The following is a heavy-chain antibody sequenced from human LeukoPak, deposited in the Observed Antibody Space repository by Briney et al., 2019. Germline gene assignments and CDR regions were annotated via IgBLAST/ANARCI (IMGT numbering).Heavy chain of an antibody. V-gene: IGHV4-30-2*01. D-gene: IGHD4-23*01. J-gene: IGHJ1*01. CDR3: ARGDYGGNFFQH. CDR2: IYHSGST. CDR1: GGSISSGGYS. Sequence: PSETLSLTCAVSGGSISSGGYSWSWIRQPPGKGLEWIGYIYHSGSTYYNPSLKSRVTISVDRSKNQFSLKLSSVTAADTAVYYCARGDYGGNFFQHWGQGTLVTVSS.